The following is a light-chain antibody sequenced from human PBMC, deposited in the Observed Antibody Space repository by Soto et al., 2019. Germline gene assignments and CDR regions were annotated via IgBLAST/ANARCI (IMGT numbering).Light chain of an antibody. V-gene: IGKV3-15*01. Sequence: EIVMTQSPGTLSVSPGERATLSCRASQGVGTNLAWYQQRPGQAPRLLIYAASTRATGIPARFSGRGSGTEFTLTISSLQPDDFATYYCQQYNSYPYTFGQGTKLEIK. CDR1: QGVGTN. J-gene: IGKJ2*01. CDR2: AAS. CDR3: QQYNSYPYT.